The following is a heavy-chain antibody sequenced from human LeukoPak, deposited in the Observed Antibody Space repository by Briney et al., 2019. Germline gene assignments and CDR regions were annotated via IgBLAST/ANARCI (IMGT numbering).Heavy chain of an antibody. J-gene: IGHJ4*02. V-gene: IGHV4-34*01. CDR2: INNSGST. CDR3: ARVYDYVYY. Sequence: PSETLSLTCAVYGGSFSGYYWSWIRQPPGKGLEWIGEINNSGSTNYNPSLKSRVTMSVDTSKNQFSLKLSSVTAADTAIYYCARVYDYVYYWGQGTLVTVSS. CDR1: GGSFSGYY.